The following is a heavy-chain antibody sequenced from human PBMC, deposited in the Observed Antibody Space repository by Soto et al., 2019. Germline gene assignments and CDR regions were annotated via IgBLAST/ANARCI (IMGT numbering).Heavy chain of an antibody. CDR3: ARGADSVWGSFDI. D-gene: IGHD3-16*01. CDR1: GCSIRSGGYS. Sequence: TLPLTCAVSGCSIRSGGYSWSWIRQPPGKGLEWIGYIYHSGSTYYNPSLKSRLTMSVDRSKNQFSLNLSSVTAADTAVYYCARGADSVWGSFDIWGQGTMVTVS. CDR2: IYHSGST. V-gene: IGHV4-30-2*01. J-gene: IGHJ3*02.